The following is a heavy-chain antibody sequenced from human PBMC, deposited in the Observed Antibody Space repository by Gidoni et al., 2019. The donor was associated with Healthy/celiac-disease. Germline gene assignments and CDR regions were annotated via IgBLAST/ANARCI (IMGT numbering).Heavy chain of an antibody. CDR2: IWYDGSNK. D-gene: IGHD3-3*01. Sequence: QVQLVESGGGVVQPGRSLRLSCAASGFTFSSYGMHWVRQAPGKGLEWVAVIWYDGSNKYYADSVKGRFTISRDNSKNTLYLQMNSLRAEDTAVYYCAREGKNRGLEWLLYLYYYGMDVWGQGTTVTVSS. V-gene: IGHV3-33*01. CDR1: GFTFSSYG. J-gene: IGHJ6*02. CDR3: AREGKNRGLEWLLYLYYYGMDV.